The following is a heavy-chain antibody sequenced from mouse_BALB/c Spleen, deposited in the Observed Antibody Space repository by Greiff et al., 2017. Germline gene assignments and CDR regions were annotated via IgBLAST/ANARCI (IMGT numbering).Heavy chain of an antibody. J-gene: IGHJ1*01. V-gene: IGHV2-6-4*01. CDR1: GFSLSRYS. D-gene: IGHD2-4*01. Sequence: QVQLKESGPGLVAPSQSLSITCTVSGFSLSRYSVHWVRQPPGKGLEWLGMIWGGGSTDYNSALKSRLSISKDNSKSQVFLKMNSLQTDDTAMYYCASYYDYGGWYFDVWGAGTTVTVSS. CDR2: IWGGGST. CDR3: ASYYDYGGWYFDV.